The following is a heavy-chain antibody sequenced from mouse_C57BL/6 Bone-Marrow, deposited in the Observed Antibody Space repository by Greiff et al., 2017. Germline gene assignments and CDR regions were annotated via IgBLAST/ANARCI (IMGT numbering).Heavy chain of an antibody. V-gene: IGHV5-9*04. Sequence: EVQLVESGGGLVKPGGSLKLSCAASGFTFSSYTMSWVRQTPEKRLEWVATISGGGGNTYYPDSVKGRFTISRDNAKNTLYLQMSSLRAEDTAVYYCARQGGVRPPWFAYECRGNRITVSA. J-gene: IGHJ3*01. D-gene: IGHD2-14*01. CDR2: ISGGGGNT. CDR1: GFTFSSYT. CDR3: ARQGGVRPPWFAY.